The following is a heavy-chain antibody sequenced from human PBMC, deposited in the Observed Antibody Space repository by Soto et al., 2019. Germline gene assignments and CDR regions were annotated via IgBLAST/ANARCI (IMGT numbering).Heavy chain of an antibody. J-gene: IGHJ3*02. D-gene: IGHD6-19*01. CDR3: ARKAWLGAFDI. CDR2: IYYSGST. V-gene: IGHV4-31*03. CDR1: GGSISSGGYY. Sequence: SETLSLTCTVSGGSISSGGYYWSWIRQHPGKGLEWIGYIYYSGSTYYNPSLKSRVTISVDTSKNQFSLKLSSVTAADTAVYYCARKAWLGAFDIWGQGTMVTVSS.